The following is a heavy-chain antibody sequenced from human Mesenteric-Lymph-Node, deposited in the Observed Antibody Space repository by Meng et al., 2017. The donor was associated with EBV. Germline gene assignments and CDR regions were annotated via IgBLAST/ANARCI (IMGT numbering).Heavy chain of an antibody. V-gene: IGHV4-34*12. CDR3: ARRPTGIDY. J-gene: IGHJ4*02. Sequence: QVQVKQWGAGMLKPSSALYLTCAVYGGSFSGYYWSWIRQPPGKGLEWIGEIIHGGSPSYNPSLKSRVTISIDTSKNQLSLMLSSVTDADTAVYYCARRPTGIDYWGQGTLVTVSS. D-gene: IGHD2-8*02. CDR2: IIHGGSP. CDR1: GGSFSGYY.